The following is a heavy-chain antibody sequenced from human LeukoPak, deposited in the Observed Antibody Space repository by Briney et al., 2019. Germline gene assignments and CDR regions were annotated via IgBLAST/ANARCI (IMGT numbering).Heavy chain of an antibody. J-gene: IGHJ4*02. V-gene: IGHV1-8*03. Sequence: ASVKVSCKASGYTFISYDINWVRQATGQGLEWMGWMNPNSGNTGYAQKFQGRVTITRNTSISTAYMELSSLRSEDTAVYYCARARSKYYDILTGYYYYFDYWGQGTLVTVSS. CDR3: ARARSKYYDILTGYYYYFDY. CDR2: MNPNSGNT. D-gene: IGHD3-9*01. CDR1: GYTFISYD.